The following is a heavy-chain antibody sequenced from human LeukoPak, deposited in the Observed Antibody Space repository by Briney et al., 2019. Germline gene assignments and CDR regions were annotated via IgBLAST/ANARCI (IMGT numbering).Heavy chain of an antibody. CDR1: GFSFSNYG. D-gene: IGHD6-13*01. CDR3: ARDSEHSSSFAFDI. V-gene: IGHV3-33*01. CDR2: IWSNGINR. J-gene: IGHJ3*02. Sequence: PGGSLRLSCAASGFSFSNYGMHWVRQALGKGLEWVAVIWSNGINRYYSDSVKGRFTFSRDNSKNTLSLQMNSLRAEDTAVYFCARDSEHSSSFAFDIWGQGTMVTVSS.